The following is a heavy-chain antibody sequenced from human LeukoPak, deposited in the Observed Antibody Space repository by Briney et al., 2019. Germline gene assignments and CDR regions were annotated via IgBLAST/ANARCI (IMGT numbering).Heavy chain of an antibody. CDR2: INPNSGGT. CDR1: GYTFTDYY. V-gene: IGHV1-2*02. Sequence: GASVTVSCKASGYTFTDYYMHWVRQAPGQGLEWMVWINPNSGGTNYARKFQGRVTLTRDTSITTVYMELNSLRSDDSAVYYCARGVISSNWYFFDYWGQGTLVTVSS. D-gene: IGHD6-13*01. J-gene: IGHJ4*02. CDR3: ARGVISSNWYFFDY.